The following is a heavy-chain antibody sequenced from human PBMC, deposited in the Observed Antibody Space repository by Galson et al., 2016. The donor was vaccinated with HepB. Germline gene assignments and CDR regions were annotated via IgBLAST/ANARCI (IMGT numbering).Heavy chain of an antibody. CDR3: AKNLYEGGRGGGAFHM. D-gene: IGHD3-16*01. J-gene: IGHJ3*02. Sequence: SVKVSCKASGDTFTNYAIHWVRQAPGQRLEWMGWINVGNGNTKYSEKFQGRVTITRDPSASIVYMELSSLSSEDTAVYYWAKNLYEGGRGGGAFHMWGQGTVITVSS. CDR2: INVGNGNT. CDR1: GDTFTNYA. V-gene: IGHV1-3*01.